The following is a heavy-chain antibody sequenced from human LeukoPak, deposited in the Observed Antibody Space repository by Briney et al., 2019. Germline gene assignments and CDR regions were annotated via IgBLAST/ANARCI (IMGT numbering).Heavy chain of an antibody. J-gene: IGHJ4*02. Sequence: PGGSLRLSCAASGFTFSSYAMHWVRQAPGKGLEWVAVISYDGSNKYYADSVKGRFTISRDNSKNTLYLQMNSLRAEDTAVYYCARDHYGGNSGGYWGQGTLVTVSS. V-gene: IGHV3-30-3*01. CDR3: ARDHYGGNSGGY. CDR1: GFTFSSYA. D-gene: IGHD4-23*01. CDR2: ISYDGSNK.